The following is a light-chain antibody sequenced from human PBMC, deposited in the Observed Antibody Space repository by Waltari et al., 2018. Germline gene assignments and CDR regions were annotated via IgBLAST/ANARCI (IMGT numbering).Light chain of an antibody. V-gene: IGKV4-1*01. CDR3: QQHYGVLWT. J-gene: IGKJ1*01. CDR1: QSLLYSSNNKNY. CDR2: WAS. Sequence: IVMTQSPDSLAVSLGERATINCKSSQSLLYSSNNKNYLAWYKQKPGQPPKLLMYWASTRESGVPDRFSGSGSRTDLTLTISTLQAEDVAVYYCQQHYGVLWTFGQGTKVEI.